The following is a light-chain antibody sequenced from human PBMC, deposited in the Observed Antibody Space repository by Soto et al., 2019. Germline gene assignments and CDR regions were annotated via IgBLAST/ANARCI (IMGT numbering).Light chain of an antibody. Sequence: QSVLTQPASVSGSPGQSIAISCTGSSSDIAIYNYVSWFQQHPGKAPKLIIYGVSNRPSGISNRFSGSKSGNTASLTISGLQAEDEADYYCISYAGTSTRFVFGTGTKVTVL. CDR3: ISYAGTSTRFV. V-gene: IGLV2-14*01. J-gene: IGLJ1*01. CDR2: GVS. CDR1: SSDIAIYNY.